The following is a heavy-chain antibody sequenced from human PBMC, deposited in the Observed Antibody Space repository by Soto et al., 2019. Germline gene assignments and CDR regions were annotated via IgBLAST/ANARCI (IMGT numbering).Heavy chain of an antibody. J-gene: IGHJ4*02. V-gene: IGHV3-21*01. CDR1: GFTFTRYS. CDR3: ARESEDLTSNFDY. CDR2: ISSTTNYI. Sequence: GGSLRLSYAASGFTFTRYSMNWVRQAPGKGLEWVSSISSTTNYIYYADSMKGRFTVSRDNAKNSVYLEMNSLSAEDTALYYCARESEDLTSNFDYWGQGTLVTVSS.